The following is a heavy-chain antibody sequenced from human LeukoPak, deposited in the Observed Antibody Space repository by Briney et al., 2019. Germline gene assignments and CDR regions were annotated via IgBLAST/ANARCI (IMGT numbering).Heavy chain of an antibody. CDR2: ISGNGNT. D-gene: IGHD4-17*01. CDR3: AKDPNGDYIGTFDI. CDR1: QFNFNKFG. V-gene: IGHV3-23*01. Sequence: GGSLRLSCSTSQFNFNKFGMTWVRQAPGKGLEWVSSISGNGNTQYADSVQGRFAISRDNSKNTLYLQMNSLRAEDTALYFCAKDPNGDYIGTFDIWGQGTLVTVSS. J-gene: IGHJ3*02.